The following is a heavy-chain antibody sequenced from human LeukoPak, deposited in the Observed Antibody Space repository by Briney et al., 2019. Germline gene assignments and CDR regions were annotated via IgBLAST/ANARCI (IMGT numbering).Heavy chain of an antibody. CDR3: ARVHIAVIPY. J-gene: IGHJ4*02. D-gene: IGHD6-19*01. V-gene: IGHV3-11*04. Sequence: GGTLRLSCAASGFTFSDYYMSWVSQAPGKGLEGVSYISSSGSTIYYAASVKGRFTISRDNAKNSLYLLMNSLRAEDTAVYYCARVHIAVIPYWGQGTLVTVSS. CDR1: GFTFSDYY. CDR2: ISSSGSTI.